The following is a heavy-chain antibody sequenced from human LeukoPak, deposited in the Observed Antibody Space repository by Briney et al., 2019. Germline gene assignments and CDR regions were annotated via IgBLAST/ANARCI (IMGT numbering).Heavy chain of an antibody. CDR3: AKEGGDYDYYYYYGMDV. D-gene: IGHD4-17*01. Sequence: QSGGSLRLSCAASGFTFSSYAMSWVRQAPGKGLEWVSAISGSGGSTYYADSVKGRFTISRDNSKNTLYLQMNSLRAEDTAVYYCAKEGGDYDYYYYYGMDVWGQGTTVTVSS. J-gene: IGHJ6*02. CDR1: GFTFSSYA. V-gene: IGHV3-23*01. CDR2: ISGSGGST.